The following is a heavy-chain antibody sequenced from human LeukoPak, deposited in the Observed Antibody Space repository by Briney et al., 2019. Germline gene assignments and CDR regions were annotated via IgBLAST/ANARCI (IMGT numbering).Heavy chain of an antibody. CDR3: TRTILGYYYDSSGYWFDY. V-gene: IGHV3-49*04. CDR2: IRSKAYGGTT. J-gene: IGHJ4*02. Sequence: SLRLSCAASGFPFSVYEMNWVRQAPGKGLEWVGFIRSKAYGGTTEYAASVKGRFTISRDDSKSIAYLQMNSLKTEDTAVYYCTRTILGYYYDSSGYWFDYWGQGTLVTVSS. D-gene: IGHD3-22*01. CDR1: GFPFSVYE.